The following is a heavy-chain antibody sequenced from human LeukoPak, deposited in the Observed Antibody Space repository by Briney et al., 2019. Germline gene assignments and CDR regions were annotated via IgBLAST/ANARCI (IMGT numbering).Heavy chain of an antibody. CDR1: GFTFSSYA. D-gene: IGHD1-26*01. Sequence: PGGSLRLSCAASGFTFSSYAMSWFRQAPGKGLDWFSAISGSGGSTYYADSVKGRFTISRDNSKNTLYLQMNSLRAEDTAVYYCAKEEIGGATPIDYWGQGTLVTVSS. CDR3: AKEEIGGATPIDY. J-gene: IGHJ4*02. V-gene: IGHV3-23*01. CDR2: ISGSGGST.